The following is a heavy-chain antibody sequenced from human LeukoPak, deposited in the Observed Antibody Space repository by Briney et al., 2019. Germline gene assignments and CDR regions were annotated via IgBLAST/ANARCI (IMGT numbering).Heavy chain of an antibody. Sequence: PSETLSLTCTVSGGSISSGSYYWSWIRQPAGKGLEWIGRIYTSGSTNYNPSLKSRVTISVDTSKNQFSLKLSSVTAADTAAYYCATESKGTFGGVIGYYYYYYMDVWGKGTTVTISS. J-gene: IGHJ6*03. CDR1: GGSISSGSYY. D-gene: IGHD3-16*02. CDR3: ATESKGTFGGVIGYYYYYYMDV. V-gene: IGHV4-61*02. CDR2: IYTSGST.